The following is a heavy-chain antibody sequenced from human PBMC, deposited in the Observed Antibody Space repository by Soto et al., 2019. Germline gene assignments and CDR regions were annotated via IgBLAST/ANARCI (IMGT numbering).Heavy chain of an antibody. V-gene: IGHV4-59*01. CDR1: DGSISGYY. Sequence: PSETLSLTCTVSDGSISGYYWSWIRQPPGKGLEWIGYIFYSGITSYNPSLKSRVTISVDTSKNQFSLNLSSVTAADTAVYYCARAGWSNSWYFDYWGQGSLVTVSS. CDR2: IFYSGIT. J-gene: IGHJ4*02. CDR3: ARAGWSNSWYFDY. D-gene: IGHD6-13*01.